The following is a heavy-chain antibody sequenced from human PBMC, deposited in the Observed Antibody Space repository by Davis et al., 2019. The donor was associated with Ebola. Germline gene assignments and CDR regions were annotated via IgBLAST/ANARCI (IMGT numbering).Heavy chain of an antibody. V-gene: IGHV3-74*01. Sequence: GESLKISCAASGFTFSGYGMHWVRQAPGKGLVWVSRINPDGGRTGYADSVKGRFTISRDNAKNTVYLQMNSLKAEDTAVYYCTRDFDRVREWGQGTLVTVSS. J-gene: IGHJ4*02. CDR2: INPDGGRT. D-gene: IGHD3-22*01. CDR3: TRDFDRVRE. CDR1: GFTFSGYG.